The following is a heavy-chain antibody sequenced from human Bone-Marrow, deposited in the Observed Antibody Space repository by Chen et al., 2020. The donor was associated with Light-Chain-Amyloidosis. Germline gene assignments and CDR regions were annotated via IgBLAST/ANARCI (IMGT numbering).Heavy chain of an antibody. CDR1: RFTFNTYA. Sequence: QVHLVESGGGVVQPGRSLTLSCAASRFTFNTYAMHWVRQAPGKGLEWVAVISPNGRNEDYADTMKGRFTISRDHSTSTLFLQRNSLTAEDTAVYYCAKGLNYYGSLFDYRGQGALITVSS. CDR3: AKGLNYYGSLFDY. V-gene: IGHV3-30*04. D-gene: IGHD3-22*01. J-gene: IGHJ4*02. CDR2: ISPNGRNE.